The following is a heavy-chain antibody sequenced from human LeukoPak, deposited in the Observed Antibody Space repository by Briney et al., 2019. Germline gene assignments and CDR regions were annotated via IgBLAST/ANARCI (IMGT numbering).Heavy chain of an antibody. CDR2: ISGSGGST. CDR1: GFTFSSYA. Sequence: GGSLRLSCAASGFTFSSYAMSWVRQAPGKGLEWVSAISGSGGSTYYADSVKGRFTISRDNSKNTLYLQMNSLRAEDTAVYYCAKDRSAVPNNYYDSSGPRKEVYWGQGTLVTVSS. J-gene: IGHJ4*02. D-gene: IGHD3-22*01. V-gene: IGHV3-23*01. CDR3: AKDRSAVPNNYYDSSGPRKEVY.